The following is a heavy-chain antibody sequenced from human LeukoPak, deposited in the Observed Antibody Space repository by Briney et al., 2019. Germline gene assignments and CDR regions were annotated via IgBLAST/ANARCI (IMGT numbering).Heavy chain of an antibody. Sequence: GGSLRLSCAASGFTFSSYWMQWVRQAPGKGLVWVSRLNTDGSSTTYADSVKGRFTISRDNSKNTLYLQMSSLRADDTALYYCAKSPPRCSGGSCYGYWGQGTLVTVSS. CDR2: LNTDGSST. D-gene: IGHD2-15*01. J-gene: IGHJ4*02. CDR3: AKSPPRCSGGSCYGY. CDR1: GFTFSSYW. V-gene: IGHV3-74*01.